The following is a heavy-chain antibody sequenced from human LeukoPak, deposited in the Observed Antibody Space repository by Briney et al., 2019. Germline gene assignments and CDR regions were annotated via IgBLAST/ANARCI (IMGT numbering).Heavy chain of an antibody. J-gene: IGHJ6*04. CDR2: INHSGST. D-gene: IGHD3-10*01. Sequence: SETLSLTCAVYGGSFSGYYWSWIRQPPGKGLEWIGEINHSGSTNYNPSLKSRVTISVDTSKNQFSLKLSSVTAADTAVYYCARLSAGVWGKGTTVTVSS. CDR1: GGSFSGYY. CDR3: ARLSAGV. V-gene: IGHV4-34*01.